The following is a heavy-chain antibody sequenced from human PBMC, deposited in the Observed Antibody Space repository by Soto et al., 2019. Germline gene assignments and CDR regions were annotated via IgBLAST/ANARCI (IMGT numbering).Heavy chain of an antibody. J-gene: IGHJ4*02. CDR3: ARDLDASGSYYTDY. V-gene: IGHV1-18*01. CDR2: ISPYKGNT. D-gene: IGHD3-10*01. CDR1: GYTFSSIG. Sequence: ASVKVSCKASGYTFSSIGISWVRQAPGQGLEWMGWISPYKGNTHYALGLQGRVTMTTDTSTSTAYMELRSLRSDDTAVYYCARDLDASGSYYTDYRGQVSMGTVSS.